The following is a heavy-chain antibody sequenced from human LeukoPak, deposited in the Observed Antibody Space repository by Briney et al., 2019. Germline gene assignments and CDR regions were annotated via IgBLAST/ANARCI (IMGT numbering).Heavy chain of an antibody. Sequence: GGSLRLSCAAAGFTFSSYAMSWVRQAPGKGLEWVSSISDSGTVTWYADSVKGRFSISRDNSKNTQYLQMNSLRVEDAAVYYCAKGGYCSGGSCYGWDYWGQGTLVTVSS. CDR3: AKGGYCSGGSCYGWDY. V-gene: IGHV3-23*01. CDR1: GFTFSSYA. D-gene: IGHD2-15*01. CDR2: ISDSGTVT. J-gene: IGHJ4*02.